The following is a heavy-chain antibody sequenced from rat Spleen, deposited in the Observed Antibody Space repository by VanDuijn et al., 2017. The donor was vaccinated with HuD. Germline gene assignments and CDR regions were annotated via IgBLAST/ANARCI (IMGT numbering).Heavy chain of an antibody. V-gene: IGHV5S13*01. J-gene: IGHJ4*01. D-gene: IGHD1-2*01. CDR2: ISTGGGNT. CDR3: GKDMNYFSTYPFYLMGA. CDR1: GFTFSNYG. Sequence: EVQLVESGGGLVQPGRSLKLSCAASGFTFSNYGMAWVRQAPTKGLEWVASISTGGGNTYYRDSVKGRFTISRDNAKNTVYLQMNSLRSEDTATYFCGKDMNYFSTYPFYLMGAWGQGTSVTVSS.